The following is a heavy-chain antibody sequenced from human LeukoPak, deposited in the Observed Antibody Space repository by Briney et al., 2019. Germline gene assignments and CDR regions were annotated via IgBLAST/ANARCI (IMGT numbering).Heavy chain of an antibody. CDR3: ARSWFLGDGFDY. J-gene: IGHJ4*02. Sequence: SETLSLTCTVSGGSISSYYWSWIRQPPGKGLEWIGYIYYSGSTNYNPSLKSRVTISVDTSKNQFSLKLSSVAAADTAVYYCARSWFLGDGFDYWGQGTLVTVSS. CDR2: IYYSGST. V-gene: IGHV4-59*08. D-gene: IGHD5-24*01. CDR1: GGSISSYY.